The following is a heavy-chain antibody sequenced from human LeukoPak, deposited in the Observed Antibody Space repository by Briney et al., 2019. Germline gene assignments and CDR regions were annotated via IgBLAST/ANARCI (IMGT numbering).Heavy chain of an antibody. Sequence: GGSLRLSCAASGFTFSSYSMTWVRQAPGKGLEWVSYISSSSSTIYYADSVKGRFTISRDNAKNSLYLQMNSLRAEDTAVYYCARDQYHLYSSGWYPFDYWGQGTLVTVSS. D-gene: IGHD6-19*01. CDR3: ARDQYHLYSSGWYPFDY. CDR2: ISSSSSTI. V-gene: IGHV3-48*04. J-gene: IGHJ4*02. CDR1: GFTFSSYS.